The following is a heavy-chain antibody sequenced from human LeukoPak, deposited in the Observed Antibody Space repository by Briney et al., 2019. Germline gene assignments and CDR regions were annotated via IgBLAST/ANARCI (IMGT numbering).Heavy chain of an antibody. CDR1: GGSFSGYY. CDR3: ATNDFWSGHFDY. CDR2: INHSGSS. Sequence: SETLSLTCAVYGGSFSGYYWSWIRQPPGKGLEWIGEINHSGSSNYNPSLKSRVTISVDTSKNQFSLRLSSVTAADTAVYYCATNDFWSGHFDYWGQGTLVTVSS. V-gene: IGHV4-34*01. J-gene: IGHJ4*02. D-gene: IGHD3-3*01.